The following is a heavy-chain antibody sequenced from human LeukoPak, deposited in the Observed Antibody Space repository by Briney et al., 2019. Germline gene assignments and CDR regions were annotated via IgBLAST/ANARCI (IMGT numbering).Heavy chain of an antibody. CDR3: AKHTRYGHYNHNDV. J-gene: IGHJ3*01. Sequence: SETLSLTCTVSRDSLSAFYWSWLRQPPGKELEWIGYSHTSGSTGYNPSLASRVSISIATSNNQLSLRVTSVTAADTAVYYCAKHTRYGHYNHNDVWGQGTMVTVSA. CDR2: SHTSGST. V-gene: IGHV4-4*09. CDR1: RDSLSAFY. D-gene: IGHD4-17*01.